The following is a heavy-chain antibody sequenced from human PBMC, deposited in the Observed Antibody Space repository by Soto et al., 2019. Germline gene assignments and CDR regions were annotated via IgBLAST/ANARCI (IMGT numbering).Heavy chain of an antibody. D-gene: IGHD2-15*01. CDR2: ISSSSSYI. V-gene: IGHV3-21*01. CDR3: ARSSRTSSDIVVVVAALYYFDY. CDR1: GFTFSSYS. J-gene: IGHJ4*02. Sequence: GSLRLSCAASGFTFSSYSMNWVRQAPGKGLEWVSSISSSSSYIYYADSVKGRFTISRDNAKNSLYLQMNSLRAEDTAVYYCARSSRTSSDIVVVVAALYYFDYWGQGTLVTVSS.